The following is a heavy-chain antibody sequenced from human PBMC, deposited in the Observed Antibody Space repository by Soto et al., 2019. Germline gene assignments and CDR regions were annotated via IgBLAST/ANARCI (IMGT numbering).Heavy chain of an antibody. CDR2: IYHSGST. CDR1: DGTIGSSSYC. Sequence: PSETMSLPCTVSDGTIGSSSYCWGWNRQPPGKGLEWIAYIYHSGSTYYNPSLKSRVTISVDTSKNQFSLKLSSVTAADTAVYYCARAMVVTQNWFDPWGQGTLVTVSS. V-gene: IGHV4-30-2*05. D-gene: IGHD2-21*02. J-gene: IGHJ5*02. CDR3: ARAMVVTQNWFDP.